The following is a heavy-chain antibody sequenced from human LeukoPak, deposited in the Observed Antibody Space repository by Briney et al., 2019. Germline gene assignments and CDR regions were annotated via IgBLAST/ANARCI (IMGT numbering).Heavy chain of an antibody. CDR3: AKDAWERYMDV. Sequence: GGSLRLSCAASGFTFSSYGMHWVRQAPGKGLEWVAFIRCDGSNKYYADSVKGRFTISRDNSKNTLYLQMNSLRAEDTAVYYCAKDAWERYMDVWGKGTTVTVSS. D-gene: IGHD1-26*01. J-gene: IGHJ6*03. CDR2: IRCDGSNK. V-gene: IGHV3-30*02. CDR1: GFTFSSYG.